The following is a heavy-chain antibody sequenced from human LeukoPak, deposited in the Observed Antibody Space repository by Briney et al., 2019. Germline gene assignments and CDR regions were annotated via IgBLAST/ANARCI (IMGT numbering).Heavy chain of an antibody. CDR3: ASHGSYNLEGAFDI. Sequence: ASVKVSCKASGGTFSSYAISWVRQAPGQGLEWMGGIIPIFGTANYAQKFQGGVTITADKSTSTAYMELSSLRSEDTAVYYCASHGSYNLEGAFDIWGQGTMVTVSS. CDR2: IIPIFGTA. CDR1: GGTFSSYA. V-gene: IGHV1-69*06. J-gene: IGHJ3*02. D-gene: IGHD1-26*01.